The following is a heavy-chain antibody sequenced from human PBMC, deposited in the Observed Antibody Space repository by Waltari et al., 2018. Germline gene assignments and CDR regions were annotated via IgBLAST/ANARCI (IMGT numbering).Heavy chain of an antibody. CDR3: AAYSSGWIYYYYGMDV. CDR1: GFTVSSNY. D-gene: IGHD6-19*01. CDR2: IYSGGRT. J-gene: IGHJ6*02. Sequence: EVQLVESGGGLIQPGGSLRLSCAASGFTVSSNYMSWVRQAPGKGLEWVSVIYSGGRTYYADSVKGRFTISRDNSKNTLYLQMNSLRADDTAVYYCAAYSSGWIYYYYGMDVWGQGTTVTVSS. V-gene: IGHV3-53*01.